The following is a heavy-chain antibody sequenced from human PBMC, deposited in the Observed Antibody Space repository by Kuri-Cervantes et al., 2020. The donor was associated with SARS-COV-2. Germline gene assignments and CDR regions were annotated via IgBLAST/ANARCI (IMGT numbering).Heavy chain of an antibody. CDR2: ISYDGSNK. Sequence: GESLKISCAASGFTFSSYAMHWVRQAPGKGLEWVAVISYDGSNKYYADSMKGRFTISRDNSKNTPYLQMNSLRAEDTAVYYCARDHRIAVAALDYWGQGTLVTVSS. J-gene: IGHJ4*02. CDR3: ARDHRIAVAALDY. V-gene: IGHV3-30-3*01. CDR1: GFTFSSYA. D-gene: IGHD6-19*01.